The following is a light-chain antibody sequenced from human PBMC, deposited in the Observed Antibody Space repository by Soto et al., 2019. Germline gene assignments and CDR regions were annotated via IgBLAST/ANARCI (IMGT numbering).Light chain of an antibody. V-gene: IGLV2-8*01. Sequence: QSVLTQPPSASGSTGQSVTISCTGTSSDVGGYNYVSWYQQHPGKAPKLMIYEVSKRPSGVPDRFSGSKSGNTASLTVSGLQAEEEADYYCSSYAGSNIVVFGGGTKLTVL. J-gene: IGLJ2*01. CDR2: EVS. CDR3: SSYAGSNIVV. CDR1: SSDVGGYNY.